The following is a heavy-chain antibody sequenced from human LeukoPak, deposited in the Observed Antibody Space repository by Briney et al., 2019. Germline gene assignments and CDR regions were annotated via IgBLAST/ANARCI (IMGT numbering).Heavy chain of an antibody. Sequence: GGSLRLSCAASGFTFSSYAMSWVRQAPGKGLEWVSAISGSGGSTYYADSVKGRFTISRDNSKNTLYLQMNSLRAEDTAVYYCAKVHSGIAAAGAYFDYWGQGTLVTVSS. V-gene: IGHV3-23*01. D-gene: IGHD6-13*01. J-gene: IGHJ4*02. CDR3: AKVHSGIAAAGAYFDY. CDR1: GFTFSSYA. CDR2: ISGSGGST.